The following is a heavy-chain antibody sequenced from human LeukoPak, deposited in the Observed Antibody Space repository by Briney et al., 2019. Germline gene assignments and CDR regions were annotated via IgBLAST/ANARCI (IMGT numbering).Heavy chain of an antibody. CDR1: GFTFSSYA. V-gene: IGHV3-23*01. D-gene: IGHD4-23*01. CDR2: ISGSGGST. J-gene: IGHJ6*03. CDR3: ARALDYGGNARYYYYYYMDV. Sequence: GGSLRLSCAASGFTFSSYAVSWVRQAPGKGLEWVSAISGSGGSTYYADSVKGRFTISRDNSKNTLYLQMNSLRAEDTAAYYCARALDYGGNARYYYYYYMDVWGKGTTVTVSS.